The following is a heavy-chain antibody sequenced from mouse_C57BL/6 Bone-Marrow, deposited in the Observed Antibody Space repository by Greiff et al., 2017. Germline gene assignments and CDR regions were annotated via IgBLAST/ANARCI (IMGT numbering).Heavy chain of an antibody. D-gene: IGHD2-4*01. V-gene: IGHV1-80*01. J-gene: IGHJ4*01. Sequence: QVHVKQSGAELVKPGASVKISCKASGYAFSSYWMNWVKQRPGKGLEWIGQIYPGDGDTNYNGKFKGKATLTADKSTSTAYMQLSSLTSEDSAVYFCAKSRDYPLYYAMDYWGQGTSVTVSS. CDR3: AKSRDYPLYYAMDY. CDR1: GYAFSSYW. CDR2: IYPGDGDT.